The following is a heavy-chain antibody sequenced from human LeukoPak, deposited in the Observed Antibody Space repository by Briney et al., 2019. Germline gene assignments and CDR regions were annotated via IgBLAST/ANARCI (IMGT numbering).Heavy chain of an antibody. J-gene: IGHJ4*02. D-gene: IGHD3-22*01. CDR2: INPNSGGT. CDR3: ARDFGGVGYYYDSSGYYSAY. CDR1: GYTFTGYY. Sequence: ASVKVSCKASGYTFTGYYMHWVRQAPGQGLEWMGWINPNSGGTNYAQKFQGRVTTTRDTSISTAYMELSRLRSDDTAVYYCARDFGGVGYYYDSSGYYSAYWGQGTLVTVSS. V-gene: IGHV1-2*02.